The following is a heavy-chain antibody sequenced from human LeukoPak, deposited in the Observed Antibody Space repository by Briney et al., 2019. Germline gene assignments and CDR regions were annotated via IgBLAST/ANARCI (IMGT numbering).Heavy chain of an antibody. CDR2: MNPNSGNT. D-gene: IGHD1-1*01. V-gene: IGHV1-8*01. CDR1: GYTFTSYD. J-gene: IGHJ6*03. Sequence: ASVKVSCKASGYTFTSYDINWARQATGQGLEWMGWMNPNSGNTGYAQKFQGRVTMTRNTSISTAYMELSSLRSEDTAVYYCARVSSKVPTRHPRTRSNYYYYMDVWGKGTTVTISS. CDR3: ARVSSKVPTRHPRTRSNYYYYMDV.